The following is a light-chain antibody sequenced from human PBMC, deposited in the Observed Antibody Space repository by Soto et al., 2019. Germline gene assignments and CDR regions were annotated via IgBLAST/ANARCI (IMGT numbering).Light chain of an antibody. CDR2: AAS. CDR3: QQYYSYLWT. J-gene: IGKJ1*01. CDR1: QGISSY. V-gene: IGKV1-8*01. Sequence: AIRMTQSPSSLSASTGDRVTITCRGSQGISSYLAWYQQKPGKAPKLLIYAASTLQSGVPSRFSGSGSGTDFTLTISCLQSEDFATYYCQQYYSYLWTFGQGTKVEIK.